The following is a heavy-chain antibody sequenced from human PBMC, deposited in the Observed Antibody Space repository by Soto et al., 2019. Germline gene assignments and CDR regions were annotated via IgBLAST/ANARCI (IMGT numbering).Heavy chain of an antibody. J-gene: IGHJ6*02. CDR3: ASPTREWLPPARDYYYGMDV. CDR2: IIPIFGTA. CDR1: GGTFSSYA. V-gene: IGHV1-69*06. Sequence: QVQLVQSGAEVKKPGSSVKVSCKASGGTFSSYAISWVRQAPGQGLEWMGGIIPIFGTANYAQKFQGRVTITADKSTSTAHMALSSLRSEDTAVYYCASPTREWLPPARDYYYGMDVWGQGTTVTVSS. D-gene: IGHD3-3*01.